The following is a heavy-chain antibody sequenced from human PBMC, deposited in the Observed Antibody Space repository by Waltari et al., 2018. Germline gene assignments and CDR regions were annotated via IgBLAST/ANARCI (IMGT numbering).Heavy chain of an antibody. Sequence: EVQLVESGGTLVQHGGSLRLSCAASGFTFSTYWMNWVRQAPGKGLEWVADIRQDGNQKSYVDSVKGRFTISRDNAESSLYLQMNSLRAEDTAVYYCAREGKLLGAFDIWGQGTMVTVSS. CDR1: GFTFSTYW. D-gene: IGHD1-26*01. CDR2: IRQDGNQK. J-gene: IGHJ3*02. V-gene: IGHV3-7*01. CDR3: AREGKLLGAFDI.